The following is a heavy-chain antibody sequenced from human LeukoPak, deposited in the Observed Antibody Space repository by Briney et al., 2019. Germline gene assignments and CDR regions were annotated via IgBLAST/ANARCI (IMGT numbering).Heavy chain of an antibody. Sequence: PSETLSLTCTVSGGSISSSSYYWSWTRQPPGKGLEWIGYIYYSGSTNYNPSLKSRVTISVDTSKNQFSLKLSSVTAADTAVYYCARGSTIFGRINWFDPWGQGTLVTVSS. D-gene: IGHD3-3*01. V-gene: IGHV4-61*01. CDR3: ARGSTIFGRINWFDP. CDR1: GGSISSSSYY. CDR2: IYYSGST. J-gene: IGHJ5*02.